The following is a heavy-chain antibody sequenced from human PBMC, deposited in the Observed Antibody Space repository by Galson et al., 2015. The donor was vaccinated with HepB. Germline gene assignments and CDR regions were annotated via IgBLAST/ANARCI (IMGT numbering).Heavy chain of an antibody. J-gene: IGHJ4*02. Sequence: CAISGDSVSSKSAAWNWIRQSPSRGLEWPGRTFYRSKWSNEYAVSMKSRIIINPDTSKNQFSLEVNSLTPEDTAVYYCAAGNYYFGYWGQGIVVTVSS. CDR2: TFYRSKWSN. CDR3: AAGNYYFGY. V-gene: IGHV6-1*01. CDR1: GDSVSSKSAA.